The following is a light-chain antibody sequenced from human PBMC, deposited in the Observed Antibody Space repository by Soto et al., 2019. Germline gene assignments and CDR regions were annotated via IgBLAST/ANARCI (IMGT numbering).Light chain of an antibody. CDR1: QSVSSN. CDR2: GAS. Sequence: EIVMTQSPATLSVSPGERATLSCRASQSVSSNLAWYQQKPGQAPRLLIYGASTRTTGIPARFSGSVSGTECALTISSLQSEDFAVYFCQQYNIFWTFGQGTMVEIK. V-gene: IGKV3-15*01. CDR3: QQYNIFWT. J-gene: IGKJ1*01.